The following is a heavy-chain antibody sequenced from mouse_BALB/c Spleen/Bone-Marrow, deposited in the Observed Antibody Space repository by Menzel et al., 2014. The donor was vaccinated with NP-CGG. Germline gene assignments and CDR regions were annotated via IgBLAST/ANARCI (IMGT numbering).Heavy chain of an antibody. Sequence: QVQLQQSGPGLVQPSQSLSITCTVSGFSLTSYGVHWVRQSPGKGLEWLGVIWGGGSTDYNAAFISRLSISKDNSKSKVFFKMNSLQANDTAIYYCATDGYYVRFAYWGQGTLVTVSA. J-gene: IGHJ3*01. CDR1: GFSLTSYG. D-gene: IGHD2-3*01. CDR2: IWGGGST. CDR3: ATDGYYVRFAY. V-gene: IGHV2-2*02.